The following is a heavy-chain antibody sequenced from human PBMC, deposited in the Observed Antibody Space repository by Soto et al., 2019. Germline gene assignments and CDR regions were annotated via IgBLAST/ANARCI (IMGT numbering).Heavy chain of an antibody. J-gene: IGHJ4*02. V-gene: IGHV4-39*01. D-gene: IGHD3-22*01. CDR3: ARHSGNYYDSNGYLYY. Sequence: PSETLCLTCTVSGGSISGSSYYWGWIRQPPGKGLEWIGSIYYDGSAYYNPSLKSRVTISVDTSKNQFSLKLTSVTAADTAVYYCARHSGNYYDSNGYLYYWGQGTLVTV. CDR2: IYYDGSA. CDR1: GGSISGSSYY.